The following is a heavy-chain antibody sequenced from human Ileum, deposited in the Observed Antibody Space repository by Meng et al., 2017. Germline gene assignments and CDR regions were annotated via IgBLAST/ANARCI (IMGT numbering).Heavy chain of an antibody. D-gene: IGHD3-9*01. V-gene: IGHV3-21*01. J-gene: IGHJ4*02. CDR1: RFIFSPHT. CDR3: ARERAGYYYDY. CDR2: IIGSGNNI. Sequence: ADSGAGLVNPGVALRVFCHSSRFIFSPHTMDWVSQALGKGLEWVSSIIGSGNNISYAVSVKGRLTISRDNAKGYLYLQMNRLRDEDTAVYYCARERAGYYYDYCGQGTLVTVSS.